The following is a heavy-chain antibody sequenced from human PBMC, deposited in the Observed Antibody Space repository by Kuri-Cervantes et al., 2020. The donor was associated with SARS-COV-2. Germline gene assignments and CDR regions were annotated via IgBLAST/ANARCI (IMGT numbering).Heavy chain of an antibody. J-gene: IGHJ4*02. Sequence: GGSLRLSCAASGFTFSSYWMHWVRQAPGKGLVWVSRINSDGSSTSYADSVKGRFTISRDNAKNTLYLQMNSLRAEDTAVYYCAKDDYSGSYNFDYWGQGTLVTVSS. CDR3: AKDDYSGSYNFDY. V-gene: IGHV3-74*01. CDR2: INSDGSST. D-gene: IGHD1-26*01. CDR1: GFTFSSYW.